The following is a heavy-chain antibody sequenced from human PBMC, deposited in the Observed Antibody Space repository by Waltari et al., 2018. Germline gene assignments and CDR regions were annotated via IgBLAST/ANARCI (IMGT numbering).Heavy chain of an antibody. CDR2: INHSGST. CDR1: GGSFSGYY. D-gene: IGHD3-10*01. V-gene: IGHV4-34*01. CDR3: ARGPIRGVIMTLYNWFDP. Sequence: QVQLQQWGAGLLKPSETLSLTCAVYGGSFSGYYLSWIRQPPGKGLEWIGEINHSGSTNYNPSLKSRVTISVDTSKNQFSLKLSSVTAADTAVYYCARGPIRGVIMTLYNWFDPWGQGTLVTVSS. J-gene: IGHJ5*02.